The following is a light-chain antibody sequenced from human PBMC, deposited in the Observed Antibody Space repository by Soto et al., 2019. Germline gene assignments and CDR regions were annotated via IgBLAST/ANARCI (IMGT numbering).Light chain of an antibody. V-gene: IGKV3-15*01. CDR3: QQYDNKPPIT. Sequence: EIVMTQSPAILSVSPGERATLSCRASQSVSSNLAWYQQKPGQAPRLLIYATSTRATGIPDRFSGSGSGTEFALTISSLQPEDFALYHCQQYDNKPPITFGQGTRLESK. CDR1: QSVSSN. J-gene: IGKJ5*01. CDR2: ATS.